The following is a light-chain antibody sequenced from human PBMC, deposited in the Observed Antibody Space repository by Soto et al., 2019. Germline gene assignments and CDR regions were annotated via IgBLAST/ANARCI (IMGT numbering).Light chain of an antibody. V-gene: IGLV1-47*01. CDR2: RNN. CDR3: AAWDDSLRGVV. CDR1: SSNIGSNY. J-gene: IGLJ2*01. Sequence: QSVLTQPPSASGTPGQRVTISCSGSSSNIGSNYVCWYQHLPGTAPKLLIYRNNQRPSGLPDRFSGSKSGTSASLAISGLRSDDATDYYCAAWDDSLRGVVFGGGTQLTVL.